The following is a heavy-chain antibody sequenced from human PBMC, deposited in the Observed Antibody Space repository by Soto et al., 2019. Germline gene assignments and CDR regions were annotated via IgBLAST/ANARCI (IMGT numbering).Heavy chain of an antibody. CDR1: CGSFIGYY. V-gene: IGHV4-34*01. J-gene: IGHJ4*02. CDR3: ARHHVRGRTIAGAAEF. D-gene: IGHD1-26*01. CDR2: INHSGST. Sequence: PSETLSLTCAFYCGSFIGYYWSWIRQPPGKGLEWIGEINHSGSTNYNPSLKSRVTISVDTSKNQLFLNLTSVTAADTAMYYCARHHVRGRTIAGAAEFWGQGTLVTVSS.